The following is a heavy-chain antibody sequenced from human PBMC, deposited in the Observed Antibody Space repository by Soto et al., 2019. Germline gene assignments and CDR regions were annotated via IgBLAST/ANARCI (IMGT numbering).Heavy chain of an antibody. Sequence: PSETLSLTCTVSGGSISSYYWSWIRQPPGKGLEWIGYIYYSGSTNYNPSLKSRVTISVDTSKNQFSLKLSSVTAADTAVYYCARLDYDSSGYYYFDYWGQGTLVTVS. V-gene: IGHV4-59*01. CDR2: IYYSGST. D-gene: IGHD3-22*01. CDR3: ARLDYDSSGYYYFDY. J-gene: IGHJ4*02. CDR1: GGSISSYY.